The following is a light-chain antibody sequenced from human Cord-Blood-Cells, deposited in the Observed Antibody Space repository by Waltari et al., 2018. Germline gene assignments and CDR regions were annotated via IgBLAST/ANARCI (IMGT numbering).Light chain of an antibody. CDR2: GKN. J-gene: IGLJ2*01. Sequence: SSELTQDPAVSVALGQTVRITCQGDSLRSYYASWYQQKPGQAPVLVIYGKNNRPSGIPDRFSGPSSGNTASLTITGAQAEDEADYYCNSRDSSGNHLRVVFGGGTKLTVL. V-gene: IGLV3-19*01. CDR3: NSRDSSGNHLRVV. CDR1: SLRSYY.